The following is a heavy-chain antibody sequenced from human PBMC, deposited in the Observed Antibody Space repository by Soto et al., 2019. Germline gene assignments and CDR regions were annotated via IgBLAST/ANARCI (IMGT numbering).Heavy chain of an antibody. J-gene: IGHJ5*02. CDR2: ISYDGSNK. CDR3: TKAYYSSSWYVSVS. CDR1: GFTFSSYG. D-gene: IGHD6-13*01. Sequence: GGSLRLSCAASGFTFSSYGMHWVRQAPGEGLEWVALISYDGSNKYYADSVKGRFTISRDYSKNTLYLQMNSLRAEDTALYYCTKAYYSSSWYVSVSWGQGALVTVSS. V-gene: IGHV3-30*18.